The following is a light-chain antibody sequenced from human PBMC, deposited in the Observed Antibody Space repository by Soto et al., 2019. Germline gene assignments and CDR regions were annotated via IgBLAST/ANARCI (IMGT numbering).Light chain of an antibody. CDR2: GGS. Sequence: DILLTQSPGTLSLSPGERATLYCRASQSVSSNHLAWYQQKPGKAPRLLIYGGSSRATGIPVRLSGGGSETDFTITITRLEPEDFAMYYCQQYSSSRTFGQGTKVDIK. J-gene: IGKJ1*01. CDR3: QQYSSSRT. CDR1: QSVSSNH. V-gene: IGKV3-20*01.